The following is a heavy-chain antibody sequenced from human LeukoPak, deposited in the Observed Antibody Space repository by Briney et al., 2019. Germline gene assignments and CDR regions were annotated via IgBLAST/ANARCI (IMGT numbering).Heavy chain of an antibody. CDR2: INHSGST. D-gene: IGHD6-6*01. CDR1: GGSISSYY. V-gene: IGHV4-34*01. J-gene: IGHJ4*02. CDR3: ALSSIAARSFDY. Sequence: SETLSLTCTVSGGSISSYYWSWIRQPPGKGLEWIGEINHSGSTNYNPSLKSRVTISVDTSKNQFSLKLSSVTAADTAVYYCALSSIAARSFDYWGQGTLVTVSS.